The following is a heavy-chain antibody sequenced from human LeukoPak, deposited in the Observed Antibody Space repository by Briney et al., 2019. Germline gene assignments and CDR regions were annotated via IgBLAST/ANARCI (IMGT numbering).Heavy chain of an antibody. V-gene: IGHV3-7*01. Sequence: GGSLRLSCAASGSTFTTYWMSWVRQAPGKGLEWVANIKQDGTEKYYVDSVKGRFTISRDNAKNSLYLQMNSLRAEDTAVYYCARDRSSWRTNAFDIWGQGTMATVSS. D-gene: IGHD6-13*01. J-gene: IGHJ3*02. CDR1: GSTFTTYW. CDR3: ARDRSSWRTNAFDI. CDR2: IKQDGTEK.